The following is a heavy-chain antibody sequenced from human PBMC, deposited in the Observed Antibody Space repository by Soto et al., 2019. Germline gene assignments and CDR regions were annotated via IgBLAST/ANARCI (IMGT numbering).Heavy chain of an antibody. D-gene: IGHD6-19*01. CDR2: INPNSGST. CDR3: ARGPIIAVAAHRWFYFDY. CDR1: GYTFTGYY. V-gene: IGHV1-2*02. Sequence: GASVKVSCKASGYTFTGYYMHWVRQAPGQGLEWMGWINPNSGSTNYAQKFQGRVTMTRDTSISTAYMELSRLRSDDTAVYYCARGPIIAVAAHRWFYFDYWGQGTLVTVSS. J-gene: IGHJ4*02.